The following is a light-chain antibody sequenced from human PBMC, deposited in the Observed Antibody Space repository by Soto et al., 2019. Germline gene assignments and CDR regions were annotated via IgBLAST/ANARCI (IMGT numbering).Light chain of an antibody. CDR1: SSNIGSNY. CDR2: ENN. CDR3: GTWDSSLSAFV. J-gene: IGLJ1*01. V-gene: IGLV1-51*02. Sequence: QSVLTQPPSVSAAPGQKVTISCSGSSSNIGSNYVSWYQHLPGTAPKLLIYENNKRPSGTPDRFSGSKSGTSATLGITGLQTGDEADYCCGTWDSSLSAFVFGTGTKVTVL.